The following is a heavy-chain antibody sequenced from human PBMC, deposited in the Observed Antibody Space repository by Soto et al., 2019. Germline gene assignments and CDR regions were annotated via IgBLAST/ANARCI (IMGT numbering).Heavy chain of an antibody. CDR3: AGGYYYGSGSYYHLAPDAFDI. D-gene: IGHD3-10*01. V-gene: IGHV1-69*13. Sequence: GASVKVSCKASGGTFSSYAISWVRQAPGQGLEWMGGIIPIFGTANYAQKFQGRVTITADESTSTAYMELSSLRSEDTAVYYCAGGYYYGSGSYYHLAPDAFDIWGQGTMVTVSS. CDR1: GGTFSSYA. CDR2: IIPIFGTA. J-gene: IGHJ3*02.